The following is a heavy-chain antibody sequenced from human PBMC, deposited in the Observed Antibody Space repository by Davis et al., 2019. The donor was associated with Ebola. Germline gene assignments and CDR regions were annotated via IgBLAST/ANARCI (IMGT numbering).Heavy chain of an antibody. J-gene: IGHJ6*02. CDR3: GKDLTPGGMDV. V-gene: IGHV3-9*01. CDR2: VSWNSDGV. CDR1: GVSLHDHA. D-gene: IGHD3-16*01. Sequence: PGGSLRLSCVAPGVSLHDHAMHWVRQAPGKGLEWVAAVSWNSDGVGYADSVKGRFTVSRDNAKNSLYLQMNSLRVEDTAFYYCGKDLTPGGMDVWGQGTTVTVSS.